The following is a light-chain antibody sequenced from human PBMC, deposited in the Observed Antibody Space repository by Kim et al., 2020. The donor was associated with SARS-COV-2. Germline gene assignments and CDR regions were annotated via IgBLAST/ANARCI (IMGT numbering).Light chain of an antibody. CDR1: QTVRSRY. V-gene: IGKV3-20*01. Sequence: EIVLTQSPGTLSLSPGERATLSCRASQTVRSRYLAWYQQKPGQAPRLLIYGASTRATGIPDRFSGSGSETDFTLNISRLEPEDFAVYYCQQYGTSRTFGQGTKVDIK. J-gene: IGKJ1*01. CDR2: GAS. CDR3: QQYGTSRT.